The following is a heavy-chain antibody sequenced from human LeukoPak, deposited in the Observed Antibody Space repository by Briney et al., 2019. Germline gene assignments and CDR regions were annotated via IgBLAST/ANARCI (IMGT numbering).Heavy chain of an antibody. Sequence: ETLSLTCTVSGGSISSSSYYWGWIRQPPGKGLEWVSVIYSGGSTYYADSVKGRFSISRDKSKNTLYLQMNSLRAEDTAVYYCARAGNNWNGNYFDNWGQGILVTVSS. CDR1: GGSISSSSYY. CDR2: IYSGGST. CDR3: ARAGNNWNGNYFDN. V-gene: IGHV3-53*01. D-gene: IGHD1-20*01. J-gene: IGHJ4*02.